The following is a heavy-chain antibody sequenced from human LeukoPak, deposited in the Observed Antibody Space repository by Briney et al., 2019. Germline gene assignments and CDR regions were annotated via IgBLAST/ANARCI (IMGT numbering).Heavy chain of an antibody. CDR3: AKDYYDSSGYLDY. CDR2: IWYDGSNK. V-gene: IGHV3-33*06. J-gene: IGHJ4*02. CDR1: GFTFSSYG. Sequence: GRSLRLSCAASGFTFSSYGMRWVRQAPGKGLEWVAVIWYDGSNKYYADSVKGRFTISRDNPKNTLYLQMNSLRAEDTAVYYCAKDYYDSSGYLDYWGQGTLVTVSS. D-gene: IGHD3-22*01.